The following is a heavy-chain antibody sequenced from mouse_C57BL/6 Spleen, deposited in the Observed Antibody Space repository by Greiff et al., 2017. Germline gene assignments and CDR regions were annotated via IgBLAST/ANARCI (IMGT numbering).Heavy chain of an antibody. CDR2: IDPSDSYT. D-gene: IGHD2-5*01. CDR1: GYTFTSYW. CDR3: ARAGYSNYGYAMDY. Sequence: VQLQQPGAELVMPGASVKLSCKASGYTFTSYWMHWVKQRPGQGLEWIGEIDPSDSYTNYNQKFKGKSTLTVDKSSSTAYMQLSSLTSEDSAVYYCARAGYSNYGYAMDYWGQGTSVTVSS. J-gene: IGHJ4*01. V-gene: IGHV1-69*01.